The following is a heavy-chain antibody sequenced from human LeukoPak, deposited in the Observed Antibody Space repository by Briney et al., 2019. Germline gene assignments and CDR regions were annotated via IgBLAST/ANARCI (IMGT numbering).Heavy chain of an antibody. J-gene: IGHJ4*02. CDR1: GGAISGYF. V-gene: IGHV4-4*07. Sequence: SETLSLTCTVSGGAISGYFWSWIRQPAGKGLEWIGRIYSSGSNNYNPSLKSRVTMSLDTSKNHLSLNLSSVTAADTAVYYCAREPTSGREPTSGRPLDYWGQGTLVTVSS. D-gene: IGHD5-12*01. CDR2: IYSSGSN. CDR3: AREPTSGREPTSGRPLDY.